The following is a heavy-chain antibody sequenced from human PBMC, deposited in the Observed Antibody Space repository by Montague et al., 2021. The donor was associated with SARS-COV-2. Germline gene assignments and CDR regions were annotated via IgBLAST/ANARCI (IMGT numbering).Heavy chain of an antibody. Sequence: SLRLSCAASGFTFSNNSMNWVRQAPGKGLEWVSSISTSSLYIYYAASVKGRFTISRANAKNSLFLQMDSLRAEDTAVYYCATALSASYSVGGDSFDIWGQGTMVTDSS. D-gene: IGHD5/OR15-5a*01. CDR3: ATALSASYSVGGDSFDI. CDR1: GFTFSNNS. CDR2: ISTSSLYI. J-gene: IGHJ3*02. V-gene: IGHV3-21*01.